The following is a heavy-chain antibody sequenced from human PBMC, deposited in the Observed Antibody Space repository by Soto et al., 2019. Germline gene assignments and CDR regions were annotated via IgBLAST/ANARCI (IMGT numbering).Heavy chain of an antibody. J-gene: IGHJ5*02. CDR2: ISGSGGST. CDR3: AKADTVLGWFDP. Sequence: EVQLLESGGGLVQPGGSLRLSCAASGFTFSNCAMSWVRQAPGKGLEWVSSISGSGGSTYYADSVKGRFTVSRDNSQDTLYLQMNSLRAEDTAVYYCAKADTVLGWFDPWGQGTLVTVSS. CDR1: GFTFSNCA. V-gene: IGHV3-23*01. D-gene: IGHD5-18*01.